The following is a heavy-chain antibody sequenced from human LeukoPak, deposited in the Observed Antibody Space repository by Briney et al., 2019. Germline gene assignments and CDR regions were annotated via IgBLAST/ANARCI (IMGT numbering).Heavy chain of an antibody. V-gene: IGHV3-7*01. J-gene: IGHJ6*02. CDR2: IKQDGSEK. CDR3: VRGRGMDV. CDR1: GFTFSSHG. Sequence: DPGGSLRLSCAASGFTFSSHGMHWVRQAPGKGLEWVANIKQDGSEKYYVDSVKGRFTISRDNAKNSLYLQMNSLRVEDTAVYYCVRGRGMDVWGQGTTVTVSS.